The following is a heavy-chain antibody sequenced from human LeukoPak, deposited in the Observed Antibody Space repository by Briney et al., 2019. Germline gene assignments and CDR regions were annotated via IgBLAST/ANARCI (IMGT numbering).Heavy chain of an antibody. V-gene: IGHV1-18*01. CDR3: ARDREAFSGRYDLDY. Sequence: AAVTVTFTASGYTFTSYGISWVRQAPGQGLEWMGWISAYNGSTNKAQKLQGRVTLTTDTSTSTAYMELRSLRSDDTAVYYCARDREAFSGRYDLDYWGQGTLVTVSS. D-gene: IGHD1-26*01. J-gene: IGHJ4*02. CDR2: ISAYNGST. CDR1: GYTFTSYG.